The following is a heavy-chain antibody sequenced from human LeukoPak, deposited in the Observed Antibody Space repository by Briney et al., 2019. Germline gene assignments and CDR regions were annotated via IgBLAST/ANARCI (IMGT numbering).Heavy chain of an antibody. J-gene: IGHJ3*02. D-gene: IGHD1/OR15-1a*01. CDR3: AGKSPTTTRQHAFDI. V-gene: IGHV3-23*01. Sequence: GASLRLSCVASGFTFNIYPMSWVRQAPGKGLEWVSAISGGGETTLYADSVEGRFTISRDNSRNTLFLQMSSLRAEDTALYFCAGKSPTTTRQHAFDIWGRGTMVTVSS. CDR1: GFTFNIYP. CDR2: ISGGGETT.